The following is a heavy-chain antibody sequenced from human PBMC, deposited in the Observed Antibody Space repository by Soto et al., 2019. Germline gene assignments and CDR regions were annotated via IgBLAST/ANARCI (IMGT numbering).Heavy chain of an antibody. CDR2: ISYDGSNK. CDR1: GFTFSSYA. J-gene: IGHJ4*02. CDR3: ARAGGLLLDY. Sequence: QVQLVESGGGVVQPGRSLRLSCAASGFTFSSYAMHWVRQAPGKGLAWVAVISYDGSNKYYADSVKGRFTISRDISKNTLYLQMNSLRDQDTSGYYCARAGGLLLDYWGQGTLVTVSS. D-gene: IGHD2-15*01. V-gene: IGHV3-30-3*01.